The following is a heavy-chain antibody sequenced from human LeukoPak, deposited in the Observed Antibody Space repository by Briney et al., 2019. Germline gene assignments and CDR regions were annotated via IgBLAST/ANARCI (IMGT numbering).Heavy chain of an antibody. J-gene: IGHJ3*02. CDR3: ARENIVVVTAIRDAFDI. CDR1: VFTFSSYS. CDR2: ISSGSSTI. Sequence: GGSLRLSCAASVFTFSSYSMNWVRQAPGNGLEGVSYISSGSSTIYYADSVKGRFTISRDHAKNSLCLQMNSLRDEDTAVYYCARENIVVVTAIRDAFDIWGQGTMVTVSS. D-gene: IGHD2-21*02. V-gene: IGHV3-48*02.